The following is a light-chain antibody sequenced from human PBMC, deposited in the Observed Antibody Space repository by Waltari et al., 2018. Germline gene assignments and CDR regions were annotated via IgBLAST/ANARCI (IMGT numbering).Light chain of an antibody. CDR1: QAIRSNY. V-gene: IGKV3-20*01. CDR2: GAS. CDR3: HQYHTSSWM. J-gene: IGKJ1*01. Sequence: EIVLTQSPGTLSLSPGERATLSCRASQAIRSNYLAWYQQKPGQAPRLLIYGASNRAPGIPARFSGSGSGADFTLTISRLEPEDFAVYYCHQYHTSSWMFGQGTKVEIK.